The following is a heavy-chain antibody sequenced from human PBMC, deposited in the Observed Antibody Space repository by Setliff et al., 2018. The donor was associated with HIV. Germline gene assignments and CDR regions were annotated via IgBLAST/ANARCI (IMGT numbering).Heavy chain of an antibody. CDR1: GFTFSHYG. CDR3: AREKEDYYDSSGYGPIRDYYGMDV. V-gene: IGHV3-30*02. CDR2: IASDVSKT. Sequence: PGGSLRLSCVVSGFTFSHYGMHWVRQAPGKGLEWVTFIASDVSKTHIADSVKGRFTISRDNAKNSLYLQMNSLRAEDTAVYYCAREKEDYYDSSGYGPIRDYYGMDVWGQGTTVTVSS. J-gene: IGHJ6*02. D-gene: IGHD3-22*01.